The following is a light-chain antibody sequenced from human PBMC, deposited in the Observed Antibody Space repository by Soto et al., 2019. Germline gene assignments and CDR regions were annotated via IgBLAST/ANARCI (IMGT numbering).Light chain of an antibody. Sequence: SSQLTPANSVSVSPGQTASITCSGDKLGDKYACLYQQKPGQSPLMVIYQGSKRPSRNPERFSGSTSGNTATLTISGTQAMDEADYYCQAWDSSTDYVFATGTKATVL. CDR2: QGS. J-gene: IGLJ1*01. V-gene: IGLV3-1*01. CDR3: QAWDSSTDYV. CDR1: KLGDKY.